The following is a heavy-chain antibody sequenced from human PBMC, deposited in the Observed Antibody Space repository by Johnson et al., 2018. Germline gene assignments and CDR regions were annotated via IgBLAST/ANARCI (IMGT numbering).Heavy chain of an antibody. D-gene: IGHD3-10*01. CDR1: GFTFSSYA. CDR2: ISYDGSNK. V-gene: IGHV3-30-3*01. CDR3: ARVRALLGAASGPPH. J-gene: IGHJ1*01. Sequence: QVQLVESGGGVVQPGRSLRLSCAASGFTFSSYAMHWVRQAPGKGLEWVAVISYDGSNKYYADSVKGRFTISRDNSKNTVYPQMNGRRAGDTAVYYCARVRALLGAASGPPHWGQGTLVTVSS.